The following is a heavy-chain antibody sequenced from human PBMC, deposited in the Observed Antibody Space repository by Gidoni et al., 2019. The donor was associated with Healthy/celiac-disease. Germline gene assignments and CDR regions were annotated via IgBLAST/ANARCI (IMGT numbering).Heavy chain of an antibody. J-gene: IGHJ3*02. Sequence: EVQLLESGGGLVQPGGSLRLSCAASGFTFSSYAMSWVRQAPGKGLEWVSAISGSGGSTYYADSVKGRFTISRDNSKNTLYLQMNSLRAEDTAVYYCAKVGATIFGVGDAFDIWGQGTMVTVSS. D-gene: IGHD3-3*01. CDR2: ISGSGGST. CDR3: AKVGATIFGVGDAFDI. CDR1: GFTFSSYA. V-gene: IGHV3-23*01.